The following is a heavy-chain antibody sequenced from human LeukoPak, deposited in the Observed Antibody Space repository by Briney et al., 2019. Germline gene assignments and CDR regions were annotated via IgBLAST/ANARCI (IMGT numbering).Heavy chain of an antibody. CDR1: GGSISSYY. CDR2: IYYSGST. V-gene: IGHV4-59*01. D-gene: IGHD6-19*01. Sequence: PSETLSLTCTVSGGSISSYYWSWIRQPPGKGLEWIGYIYYSGSTNYNPSLKSRVTISVDTSKNQFSLKLSSVTAADTAVYYCATGDIIAVSGTYLQHWGQGTLVTVSS. J-gene: IGHJ4*02. CDR3: ATGDIIAVSGTYLQH.